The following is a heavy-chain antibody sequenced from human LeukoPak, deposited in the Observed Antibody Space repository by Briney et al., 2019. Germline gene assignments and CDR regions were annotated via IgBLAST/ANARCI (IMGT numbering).Heavy chain of an antibody. Sequence: GGSLRLSCAASGFTFSSYAMNWVRQAPGKGLEWVSAISGSGGSTYYADSVKGRFTISRDNSKNTLYLQMNSLRAEDTAVYYCAKDGGEYYDILTGYYPRLYYMDVWGKGTTVTISS. V-gene: IGHV3-23*01. CDR2: ISGSGGST. J-gene: IGHJ6*03. D-gene: IGHD3-9*01. CDR1: GFTFSSYA. CDR3: AKDGGEYYDILTGYYPRLYYMDV.